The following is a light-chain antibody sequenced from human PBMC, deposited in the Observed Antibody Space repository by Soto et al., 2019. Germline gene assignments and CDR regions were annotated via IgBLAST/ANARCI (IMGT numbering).Light chain of an antibody. Sequence: AIRMTQSPSSLSASTGARVTITCRASQGISSYLAWYQQKPGKAPKLLIYAASTLQSGVPSRFSGSGSGTDFTLTLSCLQSEDYATYYCQQYYSYPRTFGQGTKLESK. J-gene: IGKJ2*01. CDR1: QGISSY. CDR3: QQYYSYPRT. CDR2: AAS. V-gene: IGKV1-8*01.